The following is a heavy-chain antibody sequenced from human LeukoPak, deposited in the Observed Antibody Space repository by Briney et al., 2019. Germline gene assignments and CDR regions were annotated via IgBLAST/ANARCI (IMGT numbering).Heavy chain of an antibody. J-gene: IGHJ3*02. V-gene: IGHV3-74*01. D-gene: IGHD7-27*01. CDR3: AREFLQTGAHTDAFDI. Sequence: GGSLRLSCAASRSTSSNYWVHWVRQAPGKGLVWVSRINGDGTSISYADSVKGRFTISRDNAKNTVDLQMNSLTAEDTAVYLCAREFLQTGAHTDAFDIWGQGTMVTVSS. CDR2: INGDGTSI. CDR1: RSTSSNYW.